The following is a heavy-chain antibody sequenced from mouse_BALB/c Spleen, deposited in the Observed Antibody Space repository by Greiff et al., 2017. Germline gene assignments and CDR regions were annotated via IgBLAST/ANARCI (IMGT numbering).Heavy chain of an antibody. CDR2: IWSGGST. CDR3: ARKGGRYDQAWFAY. J-gene: IGHJ3*01. V-gene: IGHV2-4-1*01. CDR1: GFSLTSYG. Sequence: VNLVESGPGLVQPSQSLSITCTVSGFSLTSYGVHWVRQSPGKGLEWLGVIWSGGSTDYNAAFISRLSISKDNSKSQVFFKMNSLQADDTAIYYCARKGGRYDQAWFAYWGQGTLVTVSA. D-gene: IGHD2-14*01.